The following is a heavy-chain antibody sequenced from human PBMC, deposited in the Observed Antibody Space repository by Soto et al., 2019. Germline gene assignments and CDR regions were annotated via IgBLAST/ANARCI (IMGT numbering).Heavy chain of an antibody. J-gene: IGHJ4*02. V-gene: IGHV3-23*01. CDR2: ISGSGSGP. D-gene: IGHD6-13*01. CDR3: AKLQSWRALDY. Sequence: VLLLESGGGLVQPGGSLRLSCAASGFTFSNYDMGWVRQAPGKGLELVSFISGSGSGPYYADSVKGLFTISRDNAENTVYLKMNSVRVEDTAVYYCAKLQSWRALDYWRQGTLVIVSS. CDR1: GFTFSNYD.